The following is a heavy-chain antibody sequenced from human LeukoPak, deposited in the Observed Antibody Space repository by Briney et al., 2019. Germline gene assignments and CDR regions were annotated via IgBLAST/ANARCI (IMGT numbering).Heavy chain of an antibody. CDR2: ITHSGST. Sequence: PSETLSLTCAVYGGSFSNYYWSWIRQPPGKGLEWIGEITHSGSTNYNPSLKSRVTISVDTSKNHFSLRLSSVTAADTAVYYCTSQTSGYYYYYGMDVWGQGTTVTVSS. CDR1: GGSFSNYY. V-gene: IGHV4-34*01. CDR3: TSQTSGYYYYYGMDV. D-gene: IGHD3-10*01. J-gene: IGHJ6*02.